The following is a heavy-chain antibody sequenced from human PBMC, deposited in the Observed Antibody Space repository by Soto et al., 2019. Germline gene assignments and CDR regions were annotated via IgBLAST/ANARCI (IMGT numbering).Heavy chain of an antibody. D-gene: IGHD3-10*01. CDR1: GYTFISYD. V-gene: IGHV1-8*01. CDR3: ARAPAFGSGRYYNSPYDMEV. CDR2: MNPSSGKT. J-gene: IGHJ6*03. Sequence: QVQLVQSGAEVTMPGASVKVSCKASGYTFISYDINWVRQATGQGLEWMGWMNPSSGKTGLAQKFQGTVTMTRDISMSIASMGLSSLRSEDTAGYYCARAPAFGSGRYYNSPYDMEVWGRGTTVTVCS.